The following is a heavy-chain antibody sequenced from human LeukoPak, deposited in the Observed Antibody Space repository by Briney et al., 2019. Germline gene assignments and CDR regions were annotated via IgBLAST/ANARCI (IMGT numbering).Heavy chain of an antibody. J-gene: IGHJ5*02. D-gene: IGHD3-22*01. V-gene: IGHV4-59*01. CDR3: ARDSVITMIVVGTRGNWFDP. CDR1: GVSICSYY. Sequence: SETLSLTCTVSGVSICSYYWSWIRQPPGKGLECIGYFYHSGSTNYNPSLKSRLTISVDTSKNQFSLKLSSVTAADTAVYYCARDSVITMIVVGTRGNWFDPWGQGTLVTVSS. CDR2: FYHSGST.